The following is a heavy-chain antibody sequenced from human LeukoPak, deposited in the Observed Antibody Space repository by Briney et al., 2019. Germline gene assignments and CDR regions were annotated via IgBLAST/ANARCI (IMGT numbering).Heavy chain of an antibody. CDR2: ISGSGGST. CDR1: GFTFSSYA. Sequence: GGSLRLSCVASGFTFSSYAMSWVRQAPGKGLEWVSAISGSGGSTYYADSVKGRFTISRDNSKNTLYLQMNGLRAEDTAVYYCARDEFKYSSSFTFDYWGQGTLVTVSS. D-gene: IGHD6-13*01. V-gene: IGHV3-23*01. J-gene: IGHJ4*02. CDR3: ARDEFKYSSSFTFDY.